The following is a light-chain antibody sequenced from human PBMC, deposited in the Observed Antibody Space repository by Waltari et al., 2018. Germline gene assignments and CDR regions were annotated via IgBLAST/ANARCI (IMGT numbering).Light chain of an antibody. Sequence: EVVLTQSPGTLSLSPGERATISCRASENVMHNFLAWYQPRPGQAPSLLIHRASIRATGVPDRFSGSGSGADFSLTISRLEPEDFAVYYCQQFGSSPPTFGPGTKVDIK. CDR2: RAS. V-gene: IGKV3-20*01. CDR3: QQFGSSPPT. J-gene: IGKJ3*01. CDR1: ENVMHNF.